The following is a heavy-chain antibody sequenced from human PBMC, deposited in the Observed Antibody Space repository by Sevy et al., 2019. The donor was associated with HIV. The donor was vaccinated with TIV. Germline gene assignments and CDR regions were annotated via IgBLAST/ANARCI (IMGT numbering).Heavy chain of an antibody. J-gene: IGHJ4*02. D-gene: IGHD3-10*01. CDR2: IYYSWST. CDR1: GGSITSYY. CDR3: ARSPSYGSGSYSFHPVDY. Sequence: SETLSLTCTVSGGSITSYYWSWIRQPPGKGLEWIGSIYYSWSTNYNPSLKSRVTISVDTSKNQFSLKLSSVTAADTAVYYCARSPSYGSGSYSFHPVDYWGQGTLVTVSS. V-gene: IGHV4-59*01.